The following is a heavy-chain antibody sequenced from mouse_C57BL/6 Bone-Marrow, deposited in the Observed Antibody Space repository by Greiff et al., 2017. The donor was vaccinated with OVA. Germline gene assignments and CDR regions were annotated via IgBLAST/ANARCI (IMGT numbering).Heavy chain of an antibody. CDR2: IYPRSGNT. J-gene: IGHJ4*01. D-gene: IGHD1-1*01. Sequence: QVQLQQSGAELARPGASVKLSCKASGYTFTSYGISWVKQRTGQGLEWIGEIYPRSGNTYYNEKFKGKATLTADKSSSTAYMELRSLTSEDSAVYFCARWDYYGYYAMDYWGQGTAVTVSS. CDR3: ARWDYYGYYAMDY. V-gene: IGHV1-81*01. CDR1: GYTFTSYG.